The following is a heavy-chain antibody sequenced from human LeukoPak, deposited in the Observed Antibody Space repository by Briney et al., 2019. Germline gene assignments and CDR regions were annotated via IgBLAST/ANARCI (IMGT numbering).Heavy chain of an antibody. J-gene: IGHJ4*02. V-gene: IGHV3-33*01. CDR3: ATDRGLSPFDY. D-gene: IGHD3-16*02. CDR2: IWDDGSNK. CDR1: GFTFSRYA. Sequence: GGSLRLSCAASGFTFSRYAMHWVRQAPGKGLEWVAVIWDDGSNKFYADSVKGRFTISRDNSKNTPYLQMNSLRAEDTAVYYCATDRGLSPFDYWGLGTLVTVSS.